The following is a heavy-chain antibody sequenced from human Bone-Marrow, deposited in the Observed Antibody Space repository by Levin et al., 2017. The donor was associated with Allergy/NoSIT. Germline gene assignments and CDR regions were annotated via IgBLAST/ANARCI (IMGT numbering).Heavy chain of an antibody. Sequence: HAGGSLRLSCAASGFTFNSSSMNWVRQAPGKGLEWVSHISSRRSTIYYADSVKGRFTISRDNAKNSLYLQMNSLRHEDTAVYYCARDGEVVAGTRTYFYYYMDVWGKGTTVTVSS. CDR3: ARDGEVVAGTRTYFYYYMDV. V-gene: IGHV3-48*02. D-gene: IGHD6-19*01. CDR2: ISSRRSTI. CDR1: GFTFNSSS. J-gene: IGHJ6*03.